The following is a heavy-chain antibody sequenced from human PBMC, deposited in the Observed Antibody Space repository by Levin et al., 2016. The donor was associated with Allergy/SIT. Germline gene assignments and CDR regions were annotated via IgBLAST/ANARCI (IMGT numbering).Heavy chain of an antibody. V-gene: IGHV4-4*02. Sequence: WIRQPPGKGLEWIGEIYHSGSTNYNPSLKSRVTISVDKSKNQFSLKLSSVTAADTAVYYCASAEGRTNWFDPWGQGTLVTVSS. J-gene: IGHJ5*02. CDR3: ASAEGRTNWFDP. CDR2: IYHSGST.